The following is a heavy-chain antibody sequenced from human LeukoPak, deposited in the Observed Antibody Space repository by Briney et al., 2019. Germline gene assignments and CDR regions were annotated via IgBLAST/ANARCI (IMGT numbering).Heavy chain of an antibody. CDR2: ISGSGGST. Sequence: PGGSLRLSCAASGFTFSSYAMSWVRQAPGKGLVWVSAISGSGGSTYYADSVKGRFTISRDNSKNTLYLQMNSLRAEDTAVYYFAKGRSAVLLWFGEFSWGQGTLVTVSS. J-gene: IGHJ5*02. CDR3: AKGRSAVLLWFGEFS. D-gene: IGHD3-10*01. V-gene: IGHV3-23*01. CDR1: GFTFSSYA.